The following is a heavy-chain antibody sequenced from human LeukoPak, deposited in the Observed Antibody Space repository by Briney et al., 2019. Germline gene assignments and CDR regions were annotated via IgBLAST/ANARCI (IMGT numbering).Heavy chain of an antibody. Sequence: PSETLSLTCAVYGGSFSGYYWSWIRQPPGKELEWIGEINHSGSTNYNPSLKSRVTISVDTSKNQFSLKLSSVTAADTAVYYCARGGWFDPWGQGTLVTVSS. CDR3: ARGGWFDP. CDR2: INHSGST. CDR1: GGSFSGYY. V-gene: IGHV4-34*01. J-gene: IGHJ5*02.